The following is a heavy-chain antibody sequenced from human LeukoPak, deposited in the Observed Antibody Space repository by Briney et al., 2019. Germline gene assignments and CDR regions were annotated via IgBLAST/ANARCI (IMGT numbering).Heavy chain of an antibody. CDR1: GGSISSYY. J-gene: IGHJ4*02. V-gene: IGHV4-59*08. Sequence: SETLSLTCTVSGGSISSYYWSWIRQPPGKGLEWIGYIYYSGSTNYNPSLKSRVTISVDTSKNQFSLKLSSVTAADTAVYYCARWRGFLDYWGQGTLVTVSS. CDR3: ARWRGFLDY. CDR2: IYYSGST. D-gene: IGHD5-12*01.